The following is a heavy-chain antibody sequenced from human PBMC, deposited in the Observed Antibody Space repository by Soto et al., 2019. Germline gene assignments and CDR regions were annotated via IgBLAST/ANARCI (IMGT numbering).Heavy chain of an antibody. CDR2: ISYGGGTT. V-gene: IGHV3-23*01. CDR1: EFTFSNYA. J-gene: IGHJ4*02. D-gene: IGHD3-22*01. CDR3: AKNPGYYYDSTGYHFDY. Sequence: GGSLRLSCAASEFTFSNYAMSWVRQAPGKGLEWVSAISYGGGTTYYADTVKGQYTISRDNSKNTLYLQMNSLRAEDTAVYYCAKNPGYYYDSTGYHFDYWGQGT.